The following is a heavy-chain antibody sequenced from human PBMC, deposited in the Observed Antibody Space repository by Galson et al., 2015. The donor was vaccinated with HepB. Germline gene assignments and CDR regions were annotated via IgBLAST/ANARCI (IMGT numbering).Heavy chain of an antibody. CDR1: GYTFTSYG. CDR3: ARERVPAAISVSDGAFDI. CDR2: ISAYNGNT. V-gene: IGHV1-18*04. D-gene: IGHD2-2*01. Sequence: SVKVSCKASGYTFTSYGISWVRQAPGQGLEWMGWISAYNGNTNYAQKLQGRVTMTRDTSISTAYMELSRLRSDDTVVYYCARERVPAAISVSDGAFDIWGQGTMVTVSS. J-gene: IGHJ3*02.